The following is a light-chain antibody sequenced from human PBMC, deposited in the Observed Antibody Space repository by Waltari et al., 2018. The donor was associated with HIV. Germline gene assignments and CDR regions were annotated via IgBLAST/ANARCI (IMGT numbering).Light chain of an antibody. CDR3: ASWEGSLNGWV. CDR1: SSNIGRDT. CDR2: NNN. V-gene: IGLV1-44*01. Sequence: QSVLTQPPSASGTPGQRVTISCSGGSSNIGRDTVNWYQHLPGTAPKLLIYNNNRRPSGVTDRFSGSKSGTSASLAISGRQSEDEADYYCASWEGSLNGWVFGGGTKLTVL. J-gene: IGLJ3*02.